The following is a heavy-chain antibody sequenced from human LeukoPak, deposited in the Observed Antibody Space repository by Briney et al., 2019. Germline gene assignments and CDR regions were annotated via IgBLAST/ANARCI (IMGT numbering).Heavy chain of an antibody. J-gene: IGHJ5*02. CDR2: ISSSGSTI. D-gene: IGHD6-13*01. CDR1: GFTFSNFG. V-gene: IGHV3-48*04. Sequence: GGSLRLSCAASGFTFSNFGMHWVRQAPGKGLEWVSYISSSGSTIYYADSVKGRFTISRDNAKNSLYLQMNSLRAEDTAVYYCARGRPTTSIAAAGVNWFDPWGQGTLVTVSS. CDR3: ARGRPTTSIAAAGVNWFDP.